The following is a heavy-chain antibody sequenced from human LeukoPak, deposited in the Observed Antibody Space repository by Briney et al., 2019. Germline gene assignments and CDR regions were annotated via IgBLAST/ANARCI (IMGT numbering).Heavy chain of an antibody. J-gene: IGHJ5*02. Sequence: SQSPSLACALSGGSIRSGDYYWSCIRQTPGKGLGWIGYIYYSGSTYYNPSLKSRVTISVDTSKNQFSLKLSSVTAADTAVYDCARAFGYYDFWSGYYFRWFDPWGQGTLVTVSS. CDR3: ARAFGYYDFWSGYYFRWFDP. CDR1: GGSIRSGDYY. CDR2: IYYSGST. D-gene: IGHD3-3*01. V-gene: IGHV4-30-4*01.